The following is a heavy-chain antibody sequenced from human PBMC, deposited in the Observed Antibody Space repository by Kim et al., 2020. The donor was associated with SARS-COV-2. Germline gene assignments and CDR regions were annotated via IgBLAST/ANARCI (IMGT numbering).Heavy chain of an antibody. Sequence: GGSLRLSCAASGFTFSNYWMHWVRQVPGKGLAWVSLISSDGTMTHYADSVKGRFSISRDNAKNTLDLEMNGLRAEDTAVYYCARERSGGTEDSWGQGTLV. CDR3: ARERSGGTEDS. CDR1: GFTFSNYW. V-gene: IGHV3-74*01. D-gene: IGHD2-15*01. J-gene: IGHJ4*02. CDR2: ISSDGTMT.